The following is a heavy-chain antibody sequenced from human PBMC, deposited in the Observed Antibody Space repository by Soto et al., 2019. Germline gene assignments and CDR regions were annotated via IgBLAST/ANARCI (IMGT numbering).Heavy chain of an antibody. Sequence: QVQLVQSGAEVKRPGASVKVSCKASGYTFRNYGITWVRQAPGQGLEWMAWISPYNGNTNYAQELQGRVTMTTDTSTSTAYMELRSLRSEDTAMSYCAGALVLGCDFWRAYNGGYFDYWGQGTLVTVSS. CDR1: GYTFRNYG. CDR2: ISPYNGNT. D-gene: IGHD3-3*01. V-gene: IGHV1-18*01. J-gene: IGHJ4*02. CDR3: AGALVLGCDFWRAYNGGYFDY.